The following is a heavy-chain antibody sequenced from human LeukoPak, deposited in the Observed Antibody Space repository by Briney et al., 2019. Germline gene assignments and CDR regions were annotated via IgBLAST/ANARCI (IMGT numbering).Heavy chain of an antibody. CDR3: ARAAGLTYCGGDCYSGYFDY. CDR2: INHSGST. CDR1: GGSFSGYY. Sequence: SETLSLTCAVYGGSFSGYYWSWIRQPPGKGLEWIVEINHSGSTNYNPSLKSRVTISVDTSKNQFSLKLSSVTAADTAVYYCARAAGLTYCGGDCYSGYFDYWGQGTLVTVSS. J-gene: IGHJ4*02. V-gene: IGHV4-34*01. D-gene: IGHD2-21*02.